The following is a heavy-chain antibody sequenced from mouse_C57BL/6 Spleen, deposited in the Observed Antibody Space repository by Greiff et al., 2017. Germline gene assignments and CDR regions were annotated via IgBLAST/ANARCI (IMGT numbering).Heavy chain of an antibody. CDR1: GYTFTEYT. CDR3: ARHEVGYYGSSHWYCDV. D-gene: IGHD1-1*01. J-gene: IGHJ1*03. V-gene: IGHV1-62-2*01. Sequence: VQLQQSGAELVKPGASVKLSCKASGYTFTEYTIHWVKQRSGQGLEWIGWFYPGSGSIKYNEKFKDKATLTADKSSSTVYMELSRLTSEDSAVYFCARHEVGYYGSSHWYCDVWGTGTTVTVSS. CDR2: FYPGSGSI.